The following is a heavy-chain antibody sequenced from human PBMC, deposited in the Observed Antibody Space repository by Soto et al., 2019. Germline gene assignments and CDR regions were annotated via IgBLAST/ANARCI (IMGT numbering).Heavy chain of an antibody. D-gene: IGHD6-13*01. V-gene: IGHV4-31*03. CDR3: ARGEAAAVNGWFDP. Sequence: QVQLQESGPGLVKPSQTLSLTCTVSGGSISSGGYYWSWIRQHPGKGLEWIGYVYYSGSTYYNPSLNSRVTISVDTSKNQFSLKLSSVTAADTAVYYCARGEAAAVNGWFDPWGQGTLVTVSS. CDR1: GGSISSGGYY. CDR2: VYYSGST. J-gene: IGHJ5*02.